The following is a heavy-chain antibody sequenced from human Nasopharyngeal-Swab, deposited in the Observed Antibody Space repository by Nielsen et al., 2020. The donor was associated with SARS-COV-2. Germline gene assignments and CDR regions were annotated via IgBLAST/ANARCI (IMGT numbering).Heavy chain of an antibody. Sequence: GGSLRLSCAASGFTFSSYGMHWVRQAPGKGLEGVAVISYDGSSKYYADSVKGRFTISRDNSKNTLYLQMNSLRAEDTSVYYCAKVGAITIFGVVNYYYYYMDVWGKGTTVTVSS. CDR3: AKVGAITIFGVVNYYYYYMDV. CDR1: GFTFSSYG. CDR2: ISYDGSSK. D-gene: IGHD3-3*01. V-gene: IGHV3-30*18. J-gene: IGHJ6*03.